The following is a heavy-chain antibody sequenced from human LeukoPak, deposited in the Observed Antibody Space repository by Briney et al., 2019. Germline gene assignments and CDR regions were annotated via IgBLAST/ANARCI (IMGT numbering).Heavy chain of an antibody. D-gene: IGHD3-10*01. CDR3: ARDLYGSGSEYYYYMDV. Sequence: ASVKVSCKASGYTFTGYYMHWVRQAPGQGLEGMGWINPNSGGTNYAQKFQGRVTMTRDMSTSTVYMELSSLRSEDTAVYYCARDLYGSGSEYYYYMDVWGKGTTVTVSS. V-gene: IGHV1-2*02. CDR1: GYTFTGYY. CDR2: INPNSGGT. J-gene: IGHJ6*03.